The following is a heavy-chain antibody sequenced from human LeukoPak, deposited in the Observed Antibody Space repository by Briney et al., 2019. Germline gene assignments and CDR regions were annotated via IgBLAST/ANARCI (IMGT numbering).Heavy chain of an antibody. CDR3: VRDNEDGPKEY. D-gene: IGHD2-8*01. CDR2: IREDGSER. Sequence: GGSLRLSCAASGFTFTGYWMSWVRQAPGKGLEWVANIREDGSERHYVDSVKGRFTISRDNAKNSLFLQMNSLSAEDTAVYFCVRDNEDGPKEYWGQGTLVTVFS. J-gene: IGHJ4*02. V-gene: IGHV3-7*01. CDR1: GFTFTGYW.